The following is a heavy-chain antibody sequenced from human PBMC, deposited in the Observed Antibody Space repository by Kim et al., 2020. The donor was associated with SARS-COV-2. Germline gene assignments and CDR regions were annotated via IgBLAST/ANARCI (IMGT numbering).Heavy chain of an antibody. D-gene: IGHD5-18*01. V-gene: IGHV1-69*13. CDR2: VIPISGTT. CDR3: ARGRTRYSYGSYYYGLDD. Sequence: SVKVSCKASGGTLRTYGISWVRQAPGQGLEWMGEVIPISGTTTYAQKFQGRVTITADESKNTVYMDLRSLTSDDTAVYYCARGRTRYSYGSYYYGLDDWGKGTTVTVSS. CDR1: GGTLRTYG. J-gene: IGHJ6*04.